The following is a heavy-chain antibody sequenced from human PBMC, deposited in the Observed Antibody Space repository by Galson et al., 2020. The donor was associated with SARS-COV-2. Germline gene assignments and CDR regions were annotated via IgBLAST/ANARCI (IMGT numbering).Heavy chain of an antibody. CDR3: ARGPYYYGSGTYHYFDY. V-gene: IGHV3-7*03. Sequence: GESLKISCADSAFRFSTHWMSWDRQAPGKGLEWVANITEAGSEKSYADSVKGRFTISRDNAKNSVYLQMNSLIAEDTAVYYCARGPYYYGSGTYHYFDYWGQGTLVTVSS. J-gene: IGHJ4*02. CDR1: AFRFSTHW. D-gene: IGHD3-10*01. CDR2: ITEAGSEK.